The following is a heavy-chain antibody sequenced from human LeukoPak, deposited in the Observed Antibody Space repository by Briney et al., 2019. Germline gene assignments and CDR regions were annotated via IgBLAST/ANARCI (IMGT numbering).Heavy chain of an antibody. J-gene: IGHJ3*02. CDR2: INQDGSEK. CDR1: GFTFSSFW. Sequence: GGSLRLSCAASGFTFSSFWMTWVRQAPGKGLEWVANINQDGSEKYYVDSVKGRFTISRDNAKNSVYLQMNSLRAEDTAVYYCAKESKGLDIWGQGTMVTVSS. CDR3: AKESKGLDI. V-gene: IGHV3-7*01.